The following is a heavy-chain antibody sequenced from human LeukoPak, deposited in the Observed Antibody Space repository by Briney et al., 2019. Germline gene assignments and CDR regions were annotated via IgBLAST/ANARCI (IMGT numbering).Heavy chain of an antibody. Sequence: KPSETLSLTCTVSGGSISSYYWSWLRQPPGKGLEWIGYIYYSGSTNYNPSLKSRATISVDTSKNQFSLKLSSVTAADTAVYYCARVRRSAVAGLWLDYWGQGTLVTVSS. CDR1: GGSISSYY. V-gene: IGHV4-59*01. CDR3: ARVRRSAVAGLWLDY. CDR2: IYYSGST. D-gene: IGHD6-19*01. J-gene: IGHJ4*02.